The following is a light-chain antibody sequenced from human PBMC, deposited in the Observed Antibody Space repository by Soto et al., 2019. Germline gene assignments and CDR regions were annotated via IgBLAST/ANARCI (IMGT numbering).Light chain of an antibody. Sequence: DIQMTQSPSTLSASVGDRVTITCRASQSISTWLAWYQHKPGKAPKLLIYQASSLEGGVPSRFSGSGSGTEFTLTISSLQPDDFATYYCQQSYNSPRTFGQGTKVDI. V-gene: IGKV1-5*03. J-gene: IGKJ1*01. CDR2: QAS. CDR1: QSISTW. CDR3: QQSYNSPRT.